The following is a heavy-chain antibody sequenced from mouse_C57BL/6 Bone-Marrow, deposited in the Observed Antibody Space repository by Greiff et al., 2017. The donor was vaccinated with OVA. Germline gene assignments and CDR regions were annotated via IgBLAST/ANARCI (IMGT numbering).Heavy chain of an antibody. CDR3: ARKDLTSYFDY. Sequence: DVKLVESGGGLVKPGGSLKLSCAASGFTFSSYAMSWVRQTPEKRLEWVATISDGGSYTYYPDNVKGRFTISRDNAKNNLYLQMSHLKSEDTAMYYCARKDLTSYFDYWGQGTTLTVSS. V-gene: IGHV5-4*03. CDR2: ISDGGSYT. D-gene: IGHD4-1*01. CDR1: GFTFSSYA. J-gene: IGHJ2*01.